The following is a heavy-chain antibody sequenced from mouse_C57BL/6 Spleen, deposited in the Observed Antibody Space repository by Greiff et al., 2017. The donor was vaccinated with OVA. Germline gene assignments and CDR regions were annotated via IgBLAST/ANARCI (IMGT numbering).Heavy chain of an antibody. CDR2: INPSNGGT. Sequence: VQLQQSGTELVKPGASVKLSCKASGYTFTSYWMHWVKQRPGQGLEWIGNINPSNGGTNYNEKFKSKATLTVDKSSSTAYMQLSSLTSEDSAVYYCARSGYYGSDAMDYWGQGTSVTVSS. J-gene: IGHJ4*01. V-gene: IGHV1-53*01. D-gene: IGHD1-1*01. CDR3: ARSGYYGSDAMDY. CDR1: GYTFTSYW.